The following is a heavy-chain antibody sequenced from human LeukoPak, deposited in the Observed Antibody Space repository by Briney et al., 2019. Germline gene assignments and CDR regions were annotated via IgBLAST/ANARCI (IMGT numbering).Heavy chain of an antibody. CDR1: GYSFTAYY. D-gene: IGHD4-23*01. V-gene: IGHV1-2*02. Sequence: ASVKVSCRASGYSFTAYYIYWIRHSPAEGFEWMGWINPNTGGTNYAGKFHGRVIMTRDTSIDTAYMELSSVPSDDTAVYYCTRGTPWFDPWGQGTLVTLYS. J-gene: IGHJ5*02. CDR3: TRGTPWFDP. CDR2: INPNTGGT.